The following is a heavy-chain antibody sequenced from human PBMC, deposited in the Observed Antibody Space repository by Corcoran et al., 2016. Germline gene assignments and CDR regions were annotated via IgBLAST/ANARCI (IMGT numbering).Heavy chain of an antibody. Sequence: EVQLVESGGGVVQPGGSLRLSCAASGFAFDTYWMNWVRQAPGKGLEWVANIKGGENEKYYVDSVKGRFTISRDNGKNLVYLQMNSLRAEDTAVYYCGRSSWNDYWGQGTLVTVSS. CDR1: GFAFDTYW. CDR2: IKGGENEK. D-gene: IGHD6-13*01. CDR3: GRSSWNDY. V-gene: IGHV3-7*01. J-gene: IGHJ4*02.